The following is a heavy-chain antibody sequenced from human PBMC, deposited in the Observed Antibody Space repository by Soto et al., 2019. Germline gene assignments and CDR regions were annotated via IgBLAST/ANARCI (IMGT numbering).Heavy chain of an antibody. CDR1: GFIFNNYD. Sequence: PGGSLRLSCAASGFIFNNYDMHWVRQVTGKGLEWVSVIDSAGDTHYPGSLKARFTISRENAKNSLYLQMNSLTAGDTAVYYCARGPPLGYCSGGSCLTSGVQVFDYWGQGTLVTVPQ. V-gene: IGHV3-13*01. D-gene: IGHD2-15*01. J-gene: IGHJ4*02. CDR2: IDSAGDT. CDR3: ARGPPLGYCSGGSCLTSGVQVFDY.